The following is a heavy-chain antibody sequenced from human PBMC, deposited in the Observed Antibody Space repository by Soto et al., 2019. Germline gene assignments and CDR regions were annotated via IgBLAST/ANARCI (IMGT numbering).Heavy chain of an antibody. D-gene: IGHD3-22*01. CDR3: ARVTQINSSGYYY. CDR2: ISYDGSNK. CDR1: GFTFSSYA. J-gene: IGHJ4*02. Sequence: PGGSLRLSCAASGFTFSSYAMHWVRQAPGKGLEWVAVISYDGSNKYYADSVKGRFTISRDNSKNTLYLQMNSLRAEDTAVYYCARVTQINSSGYYYWGQGTLVTVSS. V-gene: IGHV3-30-3*01.